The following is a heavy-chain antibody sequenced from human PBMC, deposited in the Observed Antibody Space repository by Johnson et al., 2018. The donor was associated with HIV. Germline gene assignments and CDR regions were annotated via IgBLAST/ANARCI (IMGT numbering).Heavy chain of an antibody. Sequence: VQLVESGGGLVQPGGSLRLSCAASGFIFSTYWMTWVRQAPGKGLEWVASIRQDGGEKISDDSVKGRFTISRDNAKNSLFLQMNSLRAEDMALYYCVRDMLGRFDAFDIWGQGTVVTVSS. J-gene: IGHJ3*02. D-gene: IGHD3-10*02. CDR3: VRDMLGRFDAFDI. CDR2: IRQDGGEK. V-gene: IGHV3-7*05. CDR1: GFIFSTYW.